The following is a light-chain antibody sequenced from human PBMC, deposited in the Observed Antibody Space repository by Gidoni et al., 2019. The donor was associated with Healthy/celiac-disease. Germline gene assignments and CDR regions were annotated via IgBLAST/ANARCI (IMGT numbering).Light chain of an antibody. CDR3: QQLNSYLLT. CDR2: AAS. J-gene: IGKJ4*01. V-gene: IGKV1-9*01. CDR1: QGISSY. Sequence: DIQLTQSPSFLSASVGDRVTITCRASQGISSYLAWYQQKSGKAPKLLIYAASTLQSGVPSRFSGSGSGTEFTLTISSLQPEDFATYYCQQLNSYLLTFGGGTKVEIK.